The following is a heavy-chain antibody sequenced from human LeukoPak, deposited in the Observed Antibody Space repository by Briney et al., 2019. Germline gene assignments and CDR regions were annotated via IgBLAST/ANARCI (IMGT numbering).Heavy chain of an antibody. CDR1: GGSISSSSYY. V-gene: IGHV4-39*07. Sequence: SETLSLTCTVSGGSISSSSYYWGWIRQPPGKGLEWIGSIYYSGSTYYNPSLKSRVTISVDTSKNQFSLKLSSVTAEDTALYYCARVYELREEDYYYYYMDVWGKGTTVTVSS. CDR3: ARVYELREEDYYYYYMDV. J-gene: IGHJ6*03. D-gene: IGHD5/OR15-5a*01. CDR2: IYYSGST.